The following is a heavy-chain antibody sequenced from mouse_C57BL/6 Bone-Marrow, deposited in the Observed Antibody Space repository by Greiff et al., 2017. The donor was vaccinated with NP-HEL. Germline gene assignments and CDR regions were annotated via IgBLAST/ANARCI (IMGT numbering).Heavy chain of an antibody. J-gene: IGHJ4*01. CDR2: IRNKANGYTI. Sequence: EVQRVESGGGLVQPGGSLSLSCAASGFTFTDYYMSWVRQPPGKALEWVGFIRNKANGYTIEYSASVKGRFTISRDNSQSIRYLQMHALRAEDSATYYCARSIYYDYADDPFYGMDYWGQGTSVTVSS. CDR1: GFTFTDYY. D-gene: IGHD2-4*01. CDR3: ARSIYYDYADDPFYGMDY. V-gene: IGHV7-3*01.